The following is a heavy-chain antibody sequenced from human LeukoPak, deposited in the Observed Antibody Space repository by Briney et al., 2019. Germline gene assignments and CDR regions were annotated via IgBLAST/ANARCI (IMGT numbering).Heavy chain of an antibody. V-gene: IGHV1-46*01. CDR2: INPSGGST. J-gene: IGHJ3*02. Sequence: ASVKVSCRASGYTFTSYYMHWVRQAPGQGLEWMGIINPSGGSTSYAQKFQGRVTMTRDTSTSTVYMELSSLRSEDTAVYYCATVSSSGWYAAEEDAFDIWGQGTMVTVSS. CDR3: ATVSSSGWYAAEEDAFDI. D-gene: IGHD6-19*01. CDR1: GYTFTSYY.